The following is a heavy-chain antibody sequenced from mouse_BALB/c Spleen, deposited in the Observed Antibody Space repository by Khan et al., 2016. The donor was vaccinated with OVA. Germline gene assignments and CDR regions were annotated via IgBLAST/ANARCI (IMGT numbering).Heavy chain of an antibody. Sequence: EVKLVESGGDLVKPGGSLKLSCEASGFTFSNYGMSWVRQIPDKRLEWVATINSDGSYSYYPDSVKGRFTISRNNAKNTLSLEMISLRSDDTAMYYCASHLTGSFAYWGQGTLVTVFA. D-gene: IGHD4-1*01. CDR2: INSDGSYS. J-gene: IGHJ3*01. CDR1: GFTFSNYG. V-gene: IGHV5-6*01. CDR3: ASHLTGSFAY.